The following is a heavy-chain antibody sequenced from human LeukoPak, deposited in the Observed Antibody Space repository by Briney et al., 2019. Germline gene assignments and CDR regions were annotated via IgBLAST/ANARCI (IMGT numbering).Heavy chain of an antibody. CDR2: VSYDGSNK. CDR3: AGTGTTPYFDY. CDR1: GFTFSSYA. J-gene: IGHJ4*02. Sequence: GGSLRLSCAASGFTFSSYAMRWVRQAPGKGLEWVAVVSYDGSNKYYADSVKGRFTISRDNSKNTLYLQMNSLRAEDTAVYYCAGTGTTPYFDYWGQGTLVTVSS. V-gene: IGHV3-30-3*01. D-gene: IGHD1-1*01.